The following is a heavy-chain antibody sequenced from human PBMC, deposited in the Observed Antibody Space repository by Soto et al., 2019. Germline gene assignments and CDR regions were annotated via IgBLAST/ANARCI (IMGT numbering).Heavy chain of an antibody. CDR2: IYYSGST. D-gene: IGHD2-2*01. CDR3: ARVQVVPAEYYFDY. Sequence: SETLSLTCTVSGGSISSGGYYWSWIRQHPGKGLEWIGYIYYSGSTYYNPSLKSRVTISVDTSKNQFSLKLSSVTAADTAVYYCARVQVVPAEYYFDYWGQGTLVTVSS. V-gene: IGHV4-31*03. CDR1: GGSISSGGYY. J-gene: IGHJ4*02.